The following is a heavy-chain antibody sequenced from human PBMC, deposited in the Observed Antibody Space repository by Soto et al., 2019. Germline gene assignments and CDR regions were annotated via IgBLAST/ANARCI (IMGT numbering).Heavy chain of an antibody. CDR1: GYTFTSYG. CDR3: SRAPVVVVAATPPGGMDV. D-gene: IGHD2-15*01. Sequence: ASVKVSCKASGYTFTSYGISWVRQAPGHGLAWMGWISAYNGTANYAQKFQGRVTITADESTSTAYMELSSLRSEDTAVYYCSRAPVVVVAATPPGGMDVWGQGTTVTVSS. CDR2: ISAYNGTA. J-gene: IGHJ6*02. V-gene: IGHV1-18*04.